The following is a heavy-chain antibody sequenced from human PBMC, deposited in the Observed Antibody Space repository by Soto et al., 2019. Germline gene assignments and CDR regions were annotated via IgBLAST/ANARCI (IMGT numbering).Heavy chain of an antibody. V-gene: IGHV1-18*01. Sequence: QVPLVQSGAEVKKPGASVKVSCKASGYTFTSYGISWVRQAPGQGLEWMGWISAYNGNTNYAQKLQGRVTITTDTSTSTAYMELRSLRSDDTAVYYCARDLLLDCSGGSCYPGYWVQGTLVTVSS. CDR2: ISAYNGNT. J-gene: IGHJ4*02. CDR3: ARDLLLDCSGGSCYPGY. CDR1: GYTFTSYG. D-gene: IGHD2-15*01.